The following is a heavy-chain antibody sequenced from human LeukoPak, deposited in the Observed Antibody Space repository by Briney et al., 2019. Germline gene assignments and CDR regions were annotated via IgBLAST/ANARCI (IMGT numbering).Heavy chain of an antibody. CDR3: AELRTTMIGGV. CDR2: ISSSGSTI. J-gene: IGHJ6*04. D-gene: IGHD3-10*02. Sequence: GGSLRLSCAASGFTFSSYEMNWVRQAPGKGLEWVSYISSSGSTIYYADSVKGRFTISRDNSKNSLYLQMNSLRAEDTAVYYCAELRTTMIGGVWGKGTTVTIPS. CDR1: GFTFSSYE. V-gene: IGHV3-48*03.